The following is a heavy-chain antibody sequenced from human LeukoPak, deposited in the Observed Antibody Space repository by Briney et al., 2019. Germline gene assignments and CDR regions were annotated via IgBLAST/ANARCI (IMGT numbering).Heavy chain of an antibody. J-gene: IGHJ3*02. Sequence: ASVKVSCKASGYTFTSYAMNWVRQAPGQRLEWMGWINAGNGNTKYSQEFQGRVTITRDTSASTAYMELSSLRSEDMAVYYCARDERDSSGYAFDIWGQGTMVTVSS. D-gene: IGHD3-22*01. V-gene: IGHV1-3*03. CDR3: ARDERDSSGYAFDI. CDR1: GYTFTSYA. CDR2: INAGNGNT.